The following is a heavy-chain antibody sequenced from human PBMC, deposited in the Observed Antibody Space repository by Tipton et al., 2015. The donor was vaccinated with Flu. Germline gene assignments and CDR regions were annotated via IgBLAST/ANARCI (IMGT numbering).Heavy chain of an antibody. V-gene: IGHV1-18*01. CDR3: ARDRQITIFGVAYDAFDI. J-gene: IGHJ3*02. CDR2: ISAYNGNT. CDR1: GGTFSSYA. D-gene: IGHD3-3*01. Sequence: QSGPEVKKPGSSVKVSCKASGGTFSSYAISWVRQAPGQGLEWMGWISAYNGNTNYAQKLQGRVTMTTDTSTSTAYMELRSLRSDDTAVYYCARDRQITIFGVAYDAFDIWGQGTMVTVSS.